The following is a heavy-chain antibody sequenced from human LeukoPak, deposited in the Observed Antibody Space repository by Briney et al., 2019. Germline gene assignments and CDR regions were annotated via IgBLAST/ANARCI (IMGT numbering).Heavy chain of an antibody. V-gene: IGHV3-74*01. CDR2: IKTDGTST. CDR3: ARDRQNAMDV. J-gene: IGHJ6*02. CDR1: GFTFSNYW. Sequence: PGGSLRLSCAASGFTFSNYWMHWVRQAPGKGLVWVSRIKTDGTSTSYADSVKGRFTISRDNAKNTLYLQMNSLRAEDAAVYYCARDRQNAMDVWGQGTTVTVSS.